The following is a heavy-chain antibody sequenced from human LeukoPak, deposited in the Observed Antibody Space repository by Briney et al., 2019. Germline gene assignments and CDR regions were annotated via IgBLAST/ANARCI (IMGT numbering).Heavy chain of an antibody. V-gene: IGHV1-18*01. J-gene: IGHJ4*02. CDR2: IGGYSGNT. D-gene: IGHD4-17*01. CDR3: ARDYGDYPSY. CDR1: GYSFTSYG. Sequence: ASVKVSCKASGYSFTSYGITWVRQAPGQGLEWMGWIGGYSGNTKYAQKFQGRVTMTTDTSTSTAYMELRSLRSDDTAVYYCARDYGDYPSYWGQGTLVTVSS.